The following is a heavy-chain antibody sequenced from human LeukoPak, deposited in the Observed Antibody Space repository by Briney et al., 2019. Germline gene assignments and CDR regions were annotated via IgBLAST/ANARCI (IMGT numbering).Heavy chain of an antibody. D-gene: IGHD1-26*01. CDR2: ISYDGSNK. CDR3: AKDFESSGSYYFDY. J-gene: IGHJ4*02. CDR1: GFTFSSYG. V-gene: IGHV3-30*18. Sequence: AGGSLRLSCAASGFTFSSYGMHWVRQAPGKGLEWVAVISYDGSNKYYADSVKGRFTISRDNSKNTLYLQMNSLRAEDTAVYYCAKDFESSGSYYFDYWGQGTLVTVSS.